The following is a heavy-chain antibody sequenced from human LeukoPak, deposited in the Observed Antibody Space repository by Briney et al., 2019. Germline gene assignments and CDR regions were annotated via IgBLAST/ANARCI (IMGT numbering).Heavy chain of an antibody. CDR3: ARDRTHYYESSGYYSRWEY. CDR2: ILPIFDTT. J-gene: IGHJ4*02. CDR1: GGTFSTYA. Sequence: SVKVSCKASGGTFSTYAITWVRQAPGQGLEWMEGILPIFDTTNYAQKFQGRVTMTRDTSTSTVYMELSSLRSEDTAMYYCARDRTHYYESSGYYSRWEYWGQGTLVTVSS. V-gene: IGHV1-69*05. D-gene: IGHD3-22*01.